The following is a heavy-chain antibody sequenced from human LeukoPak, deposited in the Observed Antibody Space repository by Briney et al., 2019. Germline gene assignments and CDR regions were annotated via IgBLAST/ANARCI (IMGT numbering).Heavy chain of an antibody. V-gene: IGHV1-58*01. CDR3: AAESAQEITMTRFDI. J-gene: IGHJ3*02. CDR2: IVVGSGKT. D-gene: IGHD3-22*01. CDR1: GFTFTSSA. Sequence: SVKVSCKASGFTFTSSAVQWVRQARGQRLEWIEWIVVGSGKTNYAQKFQERVTITRDMSTSTAYMELSSLRSEDTAVYYCAAESAQEITMTRFDIWGQGTMVTVSS.